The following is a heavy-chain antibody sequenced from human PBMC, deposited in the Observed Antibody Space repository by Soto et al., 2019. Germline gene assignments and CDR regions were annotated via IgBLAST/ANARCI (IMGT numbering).Heavy chain of an antibody. D-gene: IGHD2-2*01. Sequence: EVQLVESGGTLVQPGGSLRLSCAASGFSFSTYYMHWVRQAPGKGLVWVARINNDGSSTNYADSVKGRFTISRDNAKNTLYLQMDSLRAEDTAVYYCARVEHCSSTDCYSIYDYWGQGTLVTVSS. CDR3: ARVEHCSSTDCYSIYDY. CDR1: GFSFSTYY. CDR2: INNDGSST. V-gene: IGHV3-74*01. J-gene: IGHJ4*02.